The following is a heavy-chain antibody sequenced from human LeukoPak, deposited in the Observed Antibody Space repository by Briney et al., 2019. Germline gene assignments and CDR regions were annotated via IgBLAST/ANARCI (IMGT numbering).Heavy chain of an antibody. Sequence: GESLKISCKGSGYSFTSYWIGWVRQMPGKSLEWMGIIYPGDSDTRYSPSFQGQVTISADKSISTAYLQWSSLKASDTAMYYCARHRGYSSSWYSGGIDYWGQGTLVTVSS. CDR2: IYPGDSDT. V-gene: IGHV5-51*01. CDR3: ARHRGYSSSWYSGGIDY. J-gene: IGHJ4*02. D-gene: IGHD6-13*01. CDR1: GYSFTSYW.